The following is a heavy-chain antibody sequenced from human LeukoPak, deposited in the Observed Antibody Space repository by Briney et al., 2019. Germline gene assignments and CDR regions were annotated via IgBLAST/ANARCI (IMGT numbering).Heavy chain of an antibody. Sequence: PGGSLRLSCAASGFTFSSYWMHWVRQAPGKGLVWVSRINSDGSSTSYADSVKGRFTISRVNAKNTLYLQMNSLRAEDTAVYYCARDDSSGRRNFDYWGQGTLVTVSS. V-gene: IGHV3-74*01. CDR3: ARDDSSGRRNFDY. D-gene: IGHD3-22*01. CDR2: INSDGSST. CDR1: GFTFSSYW. J-gene: IGHJ4*02.